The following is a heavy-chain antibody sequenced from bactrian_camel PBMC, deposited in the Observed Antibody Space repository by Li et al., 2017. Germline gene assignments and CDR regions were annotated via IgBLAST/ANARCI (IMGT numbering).Heavy chain of an antibody. CDR2: IWTGGGST. D-gene: IGHD6*01. CDR3: AADSRERGWCTLGAPLLY. V-gene: IGHV3S1*01. CDR1: GYSYSSYC. J-gene: IGHJ4*01. Sequence: HVQLVESGGGSVQAGGSLRLSCAASGYSYSSYCMGWFRQAPGKEREGVAVIWTGGGSTYYADSVKGRFTVSEDNAKNILYLQMNSLKPEDTAMYYCAADSRERGWCTLGAPLLYSGQGTQVTVSS.